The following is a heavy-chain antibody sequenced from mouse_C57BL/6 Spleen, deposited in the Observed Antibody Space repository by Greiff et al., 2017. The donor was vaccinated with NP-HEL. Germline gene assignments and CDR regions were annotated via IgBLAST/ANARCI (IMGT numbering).Heavy chain of an antibody. CDR3: AREDYYGSSPHYYAMDY. V-gene: IGHV5-6*01. D-gene: IGHD1-1*01. CDR2: ISSGGSYT. CDR1: GFTFSSYG. J-gene: IGHJ4*01. Sequence: EVKLVESGGDLVKPGGSLKLSCAASGFTFSSYGMSWVRQTPDKRLEWVATISSGGSYTYYPDSVKGRFTISRDNAKNTLYLQMSSLKSEDTAMYYCAREDYYGSSPHYYAMDYWGQGTSVTVSS.